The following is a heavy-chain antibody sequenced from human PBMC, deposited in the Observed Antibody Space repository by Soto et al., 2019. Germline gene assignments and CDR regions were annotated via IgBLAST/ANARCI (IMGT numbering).Heavy chain of an antibody. CDR3: ARGIVVVTAQDG. V-gene: IGHV1-3*01. D-gene: IGHD2-21*02. Sequence: ASVKVSWKASGYTFTSYAMHWVRQAPGQRLEWMGWINAGNGNTKYSQKFQGRVTITRDTSASTAYMELSSLRSEDTAVYYCARGIVVVTAQDGGGQGPLATVPS. J-gene: IGHJ4*02. CDR2: INAGNGNT. CDR1: GYTFTSYA.